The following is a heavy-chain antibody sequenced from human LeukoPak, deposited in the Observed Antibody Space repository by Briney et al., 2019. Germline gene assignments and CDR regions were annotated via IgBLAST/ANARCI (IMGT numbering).Heavy chain of an antibody. CDR1: GFTFSNYW. V-gene: IGHV3-7*01. D-gene: IGHD3-10*01. CDR3: ARGGHRQKEF. Sequence: GWSLRLSCAVSGFTFSNYWMTWVRQSPGKGLEWVAIIKPDGSDRYHVDSVKGRFTISRDNAKNSLYLQMSSLRAEDTAVYYCARGGHRQKEFWGQGTLVTVSS. CDR2: IKPDGSDR. J-gene: IGHJ4*02.